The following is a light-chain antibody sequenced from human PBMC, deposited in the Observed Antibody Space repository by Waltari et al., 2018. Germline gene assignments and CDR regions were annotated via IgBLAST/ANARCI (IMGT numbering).Light chain of an antibody. CDR3: QQYVESPAT. J-gene: IGKJ1*01. V-gene: IGKV3-20*01. CDR1: QNVRIY. Sequence: EIVLTQSPGPVSLSPGDRATVSCSASQNVRIYLAWYQQKPGQAPRLLIYHASTRANGIPDRCSASGAGTDFSLTISRLEPEDFAMYYCQQYVESPATFGQGTKVVIK. CDR2: HAS.